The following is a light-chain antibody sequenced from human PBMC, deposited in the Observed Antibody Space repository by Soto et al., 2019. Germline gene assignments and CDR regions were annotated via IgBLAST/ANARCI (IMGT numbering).Light chain of an antibody. Sequence: DIQMTKSPSSLSASVGDRVTITCRASQSISSYLNWYQQKPGKAPKLLIYAASSLQSGVSSRFSGSGSGTDFTLTISSLQPEDFATYYCQQSYSTPTFGGGTKVDIK. CDR1: QSISSY. CDR3: QQSYSTPT. V-gene: IGKV1-39*01. J-gene: IGKJ4*01. CDR2: AAS.